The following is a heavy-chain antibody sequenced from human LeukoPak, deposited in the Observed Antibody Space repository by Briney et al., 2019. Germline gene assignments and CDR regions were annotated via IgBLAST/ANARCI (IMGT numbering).Heavy chain of an antibody. J-gene: IGHJ4*02. D-gene: IGHD3-22*01. CDR3: AKDWYYYDSSGLDY. Sequence: PGRSLRLSCAASGFTFSSYGMHWVRQAPGKGLEWVAVISYDGSNKYYADSVKGRFTISRDNSKNTLYLQMNSLRAEDTAVYYCAKDWYYYDSSGLDYWGQGTLVTVSS. CDR2: ISYDGSNK. V-gene: IGHV3-30*18. CDR1: GFTFSSYG.